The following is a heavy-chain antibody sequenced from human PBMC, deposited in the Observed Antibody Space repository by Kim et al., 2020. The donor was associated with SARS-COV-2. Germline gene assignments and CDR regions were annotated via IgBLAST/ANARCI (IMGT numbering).Heavy chain of an antibody. Sequence: GGSLRLSCAASGFTFSNYGMHWVRQAPGKGLEWVATIWYDGNNEYYGDSVKGRFTISSDDSKNTLYLQMNGLRVEDTAVYYCARDRGPAYCTGGVCYIFDNWGQGALVTVSS. D-gene: IGHD2-8*02. J-gene: IGHJ4*02. V-gene: IGHV3-33*01. CDR3: ARDRGPAYCTGGVCYIFDN. CDR2: IWYDGNNE. CDR1: GFTFSNYG.